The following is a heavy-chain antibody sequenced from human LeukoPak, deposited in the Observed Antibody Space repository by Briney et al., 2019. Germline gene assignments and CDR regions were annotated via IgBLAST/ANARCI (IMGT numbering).Heavy chain of an antibody. CDR3: ARVREYSGSFYYFDS. CDR1: GFIFSDYF. D-gene: IGHD5-18*01. V-gene: IGHV3-11*06. CDR2: ISTSGVYT. Sequence: GESLRLSCAASGFIFSDYFMSWIRQAPGKGLEWVSYISTSGVYTNYAGSVRGRFTISRDDAKNSLDLQMNSLRAEDTAVYYCARVREYSGSFYYFDSWGLGTLVTVSS. J-gene: IGHJ4*02.